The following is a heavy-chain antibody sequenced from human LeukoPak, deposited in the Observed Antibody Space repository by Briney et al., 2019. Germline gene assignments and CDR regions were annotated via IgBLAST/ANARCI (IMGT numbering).Heavy chain of an antibody. J-gene: IGHJ3*02. CDR1: GGSFSDYY. V-gene: IGHV4-34*01. CDR2: INHSGST. CDR3: ARGYSYGNDAFDI. D-gene: IGHD5-18*01. Sequence: SETLSLTCAVYGGSFSDYYWSWIRQPPGKGLEWIGEINHSGSTNYNPSLKSRVTISVDTSKNQFSLKLSSVTAADTAVYYCARGYSYGNDAFDIWGQGTMVTVSS.